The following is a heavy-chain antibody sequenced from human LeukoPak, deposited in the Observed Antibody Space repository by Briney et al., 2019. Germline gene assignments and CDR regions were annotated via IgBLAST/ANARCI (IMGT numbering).Heavy chain of an antibody. J-gene: IGHJ4*02. CDR1: GFTFSSYW. V-gene: IGHV3-7*01. CDR2: IKQDGSEK. CDR3: ARGLHSSYGPKSIFDY. Sequence: GGSLRLSCAASGFTFSSYWMSWVRQAPGKGLEWVANIKQDGSEKYYVDSVKGRFTISRDNAKNSLYLQMSSLRAEDTAVYYCARGLHSSYGPKSIFDYWGQGTLVTVSS. D-gene: IGHD5-18*01.